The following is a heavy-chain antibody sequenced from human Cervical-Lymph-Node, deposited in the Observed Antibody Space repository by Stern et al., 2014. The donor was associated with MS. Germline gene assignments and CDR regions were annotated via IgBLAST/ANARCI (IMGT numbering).Heavy chain of an antibody. J-gene: IGHJ3*01. CDR2: IIPVSGTA. CDR1: GGTFRNYA. V-gene: IGHV1-69*01. Sequence: QLVQSGAEVKKPGSSVKVSCKASGGTFRNYALSWVRQAPGQGLEWMGVIIPVSGTATYAQKFHGRVNIIADESTGTVSMELNSLGSEDTAVYFCAISPPPRWGQGTMVTVSS. CDR3: AISPPPR.